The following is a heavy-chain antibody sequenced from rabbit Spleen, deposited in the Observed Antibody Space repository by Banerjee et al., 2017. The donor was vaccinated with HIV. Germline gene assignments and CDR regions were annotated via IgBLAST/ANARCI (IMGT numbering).Heavy chain of an antibody. J-gene: IGHJ6*01. CDR3: ARDTSSSFSSYGMDL. CDR2: IDTGSSGFT. V-gene: IGHV1S45*01. Sequence: QQQLEESGGGLVQPEGSLTLTCKASGFSFSSSYYMCWVRQAPGKGLEWIVCIDTGSSGFTYFANWAKGRFTISKTSSTTVTLQMTSLTAADTATYFCARDTSSSFSSYGMDLWGPGTLVTVS. CDR1: GFSFSSSYY. D-gene: IGHD1-1*01.